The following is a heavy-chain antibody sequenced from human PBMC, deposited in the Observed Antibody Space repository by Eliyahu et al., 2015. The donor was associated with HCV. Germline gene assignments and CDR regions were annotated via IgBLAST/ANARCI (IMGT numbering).Heavy chain of an antibody. CDR3: ARRVLDWLLSQPLYFDY. CDR2: IYYSGSS. CDR1: GGSISSSSYY. J-gene: IGHJ4*02. V-gene: IGHV4-39*01. D-gene: IGHD3/OR15-3a*01. Sequence: QLQLQESGPGLVKPSETLSLTCTVSGGSISSSSYYWGWIRQPPGKGLEWIGSIYYSGSSYYNPSLKSRVTISVDTSKNQFSLKLSSVTAADTAVYYCARRVLDWLLSQPLYFDYWGQGTLVTVSS.